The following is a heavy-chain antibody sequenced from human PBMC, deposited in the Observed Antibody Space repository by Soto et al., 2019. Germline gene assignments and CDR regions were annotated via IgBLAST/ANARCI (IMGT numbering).Heavy chain of an antibody. CDR3: AKDVGNSWSYYFDF. Sequence: QVQLVESGGGVVQPGTSLRLSCATSGFTFSSYGMYWVRQAPGKWLEWVAVIWYEVANEYYADSVKGRFTISRDNSKNTLYLQMNSLIAEDKAIYYCAKDVGNSWSYYFDFWGQGTLVTVSS. CDR2: IWYEVANE. V-gene: IGHV3-33*06. CDR1: GFTFSSYG. J-gene: IGHJ4*02. D-gene: IGHD6-13*01.